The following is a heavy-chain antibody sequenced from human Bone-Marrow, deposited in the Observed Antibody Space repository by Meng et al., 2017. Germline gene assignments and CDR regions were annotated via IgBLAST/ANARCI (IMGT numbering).Heavy chain of an antibody. CDR2: INAGNGNT. D-gene: IGHD2-8*01. V-gene: IGHV1-3*01. CDR1: GYTFTSYA. CDR3: AVSMLSDYYYYGMDV. Sequence: ASVKVSCKASGYTFTSYAMHWVRQAPGQRLEWMGWINAGNGNTKYSQKFQGRVTMTRNTSISTAYMELSSLRSEDTAVYYCAVSMLSDYYYYGMDVWGQGTTVTVSS. J-gene: IGHJ6*02.